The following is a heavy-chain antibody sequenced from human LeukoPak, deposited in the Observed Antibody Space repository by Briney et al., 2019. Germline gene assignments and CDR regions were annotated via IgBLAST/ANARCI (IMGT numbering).Heavy chain of an antibody. CDR3: ARGRSEWLPPLDY. CDR1: GGSFSGYY. Sequence: KPSETLSLTCAVYGGSFSGYYWSWIRQPPGKGLEWIGEINHSGSTNYNPSLKSRVTISVDTSKNQFSLKLSSVTAADTAVYYCARGRSEWLPPLDYWGQGTLVTVSS. J-gene: IGHJ4*02. CDR2: INHSGST. V-gene: IGHV4-34*01. D-gene: IGHD3-3*01.